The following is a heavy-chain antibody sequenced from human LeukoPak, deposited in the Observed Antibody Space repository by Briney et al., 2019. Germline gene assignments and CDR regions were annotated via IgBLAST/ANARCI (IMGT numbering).Heavy chain of an antibody. V-gene: IGHV1-46*01. CDR1: GYTLTSYY. D-gene: IGHD2-2*01. Sequence: ASVKVSCKASGYTLTSYYMHWVRQAPGQGLEWMGIINPSGGSTSYAQKFQGRVTMTRDTSTSTVYMELSSLRSEDTAVYYCAREGYCSSTSCPNHFDYWGQGTLVTVSS. CDR2: INPSGGST. CDR3: AREGYCSSTSCPNHFDY. J-gene: IGHJ4*02.